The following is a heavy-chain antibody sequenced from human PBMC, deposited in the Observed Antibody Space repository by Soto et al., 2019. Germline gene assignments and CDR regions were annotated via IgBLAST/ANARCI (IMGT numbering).Heavy chain of an antibody. V-gene: IGHV3-23*01. D-gene: IGHD6-6*01. CDR3: AKDPRWDSSSP. Sequence: SCSASGFTFSSYAISWVRQAPGKGLEWVSAISGSGGSTYYADSVKGRFTISRDNSKNTLYLQMNSLRAEDTAVYYCAKDPRWDSSSPWGQGTLVTVSS. CDR1: GFTFSSYA. CDR2: ISGSGGST. J-gene: IGHJ5*02.